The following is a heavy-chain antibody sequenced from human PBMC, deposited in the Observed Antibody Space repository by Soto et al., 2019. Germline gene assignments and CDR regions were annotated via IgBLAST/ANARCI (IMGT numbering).Heavy chain of an antibody. V-gene: IGHV4-30-4*01. CDR2: IYYSGST. D-gene: IGHD3-3*01. J-gene: IGHJ6*02. Sequence: PSETLSLTCTVSGGSISSGDYYWSWIRQPPGKGLEWIGYIYYSGSTYYNPSLKSRVTISVDTSKNRFSLKLSSVTAADTAVYYCASEPTDWSGSQLYYYGMDVWGQGTTVTVSS. CDR3: ASEPTDWSGSQLYYYGMDV. CDR1: GGSISSGDYY.